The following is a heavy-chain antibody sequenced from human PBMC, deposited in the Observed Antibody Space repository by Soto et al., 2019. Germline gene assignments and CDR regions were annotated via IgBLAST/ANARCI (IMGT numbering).Heavy chain of an antibody. J-gene: IGHJ3*02. V-gene: IGHV4-59*01. Sequence: SETLSLTCTVSGGSISRYYWSWIRQPPGKGLEWIGYIYYSGSTNYNPSLKSRVTISVDTSKNQFSLKLSSVTAADTAVYYCARAIPATAIGGAFDIWGQGTMVTVSS. CDR2: IYYSGST. CDR3: ARAIPATAIGGAFDI. D-gene: IGHD2-2*02. CDR1: GGSISRYY.